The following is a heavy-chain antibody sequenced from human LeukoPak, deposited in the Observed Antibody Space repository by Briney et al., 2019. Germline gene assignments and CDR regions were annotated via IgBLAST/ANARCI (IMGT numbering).Heavy chain of an antibody. CDR3: ARLPSTVGYCSGGSCYEVDY. CDR1: GGSISSYY. Sequence: SETLSLTCTVSGGSISSYYWSWIRQPPGKGLEWIGYIYYSGSTNYNPSLKSRVTISVDTSKNQISLKLSSVTAADTAVYYCARLPSTVGYCSGGSCYEVDYWGQGTLVTVSS. CDR2: IYYSGST. J-gene: IGHJ4*02. D-gene: IGHD2-15*01. V-gene: IGHV4-59*08.